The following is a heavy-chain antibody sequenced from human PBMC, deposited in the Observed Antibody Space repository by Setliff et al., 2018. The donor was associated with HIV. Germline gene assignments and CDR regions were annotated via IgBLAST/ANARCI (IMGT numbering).Heavy chain of an antibody. CDR1: SGSVSGYY. CDR3: SRGSYYMDV. D-gene: IGHD3-16*01. V-gene: IGHV4-59*08. CDR2: IHSSGST. J-gene: IGHJ6*03. Sequence: SETLSLTCSVSSGSVSGYYWGWIWQPPGKKLEWIGYIHSSGSTIYSASLKSRVSISVDASKNQVSLRLSSVTAADTAVYHCSRGSYYMDVWGKGTTVTVSS.